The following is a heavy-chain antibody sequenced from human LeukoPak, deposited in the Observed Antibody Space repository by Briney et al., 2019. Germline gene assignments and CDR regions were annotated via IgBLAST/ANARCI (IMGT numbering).Heavy chain of an antibody. CDR3: ATGSHVRVYDSSAYYGHY. D-gene: IGHD3-22*01. CDR2: INPNRGST. J-gene: IGHJ4*02. V-gene: IGHV1-46*01. CDR1: GYTFTSYY. Sequence: AASVKVSCKASGYTFTSYYMYWVRQAAGQGLEWMGIINPNRGSTSYAQKFQGRVTMTRDMSTSTVYMELSSLRSEDTAIYYCATGSHVRVYDSSAYYGHYWGQGTLVTVSS.